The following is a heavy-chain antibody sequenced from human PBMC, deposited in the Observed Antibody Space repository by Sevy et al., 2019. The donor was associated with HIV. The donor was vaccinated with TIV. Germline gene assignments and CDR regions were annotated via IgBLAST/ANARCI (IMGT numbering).Heavy chain of an antibody. J-gene: IGHJ4*02. CDR2: TYYSGST. Sequence: SETLSLTCTVSGGSISSSSYYWGWIRQPPGKGLEWIGSTYYSGSTYYNPSLKSRVTISVDTSKNQFSLKLRSVTAADTAVYYCARHGEYQLLDYFDYWGQRTLVTVSS. CDR3: ARHGEYQLLDYFDY. V-gene: IGHV4-39*01. CDR1: GGSISSSSYY. D-gene: IGHD2-2*01.